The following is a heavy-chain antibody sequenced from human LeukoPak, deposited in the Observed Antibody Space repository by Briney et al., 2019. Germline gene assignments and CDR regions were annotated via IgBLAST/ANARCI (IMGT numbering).Heavy chain of an antibody. CDR1: GFTFSSYA. CDR3: ARGGDFWSGYSRGYYMDV. D-gene: IGHD3-3*01. Sequence: PGGSLRLSCAASGFTFSSYAMSWVRQAPGKGLEWVSAISGSGGSTYYADSVKGRFTISRDNSKSTLYLQMNSLRVEDTAVYYCARGGDFWSGYSRGYYMDVWGKGTTVTVSS. CDR2: ISGSGGST. V-gene: IGHV3-23*01. J-gene: IGHJ6*03.